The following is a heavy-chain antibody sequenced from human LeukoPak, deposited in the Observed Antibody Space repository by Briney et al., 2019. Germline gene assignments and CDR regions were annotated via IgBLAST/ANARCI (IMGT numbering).Heavy chain of an antibody. CDR3: AKRATKTGTYYFDY. J-gene: IGHJ4*02. V-gene: IGHV3-30*04. D-gene: IGHD1-1*01. CDR1: GFTFSSYA. CDR2: ISYDGPNK. Sequence: GGSLRLSCAASGFTFSSYAMHWVRRAPGKGLEWVAVISYDGPNKNYADSVKGRFTISRDNSKNTLYLQMNSLRAEDTAVYYCAKRATKTGTYYFDYWGQGTLVTVSS.